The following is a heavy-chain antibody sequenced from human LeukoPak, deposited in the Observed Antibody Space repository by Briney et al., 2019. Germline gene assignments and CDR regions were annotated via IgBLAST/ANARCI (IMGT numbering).Heavy chain of an antibody. J-gene: IGHJ6*02. CDR3: ARGSVSHLAVYYYYYYGMDV. D-gene: IGHD3-16*01. CDR1: GFTLSSYS. Sequence: GGSLRLSCAASGFTLSSYSMNWDRQAPGKGLEWISHITWSGSTIFYADSVKGRFTISRDSAKNSLYLQMSSLRDEDTAVYYCARGSVSHLAVYYYYYYGMDVWGQGTTVTVSS. V-gene: IGHV3-48*02. CDR2: ITWSGSTI.